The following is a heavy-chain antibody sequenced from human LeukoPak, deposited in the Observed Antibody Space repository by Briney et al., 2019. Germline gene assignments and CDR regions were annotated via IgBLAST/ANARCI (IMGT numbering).Heavy chain of an antibody. J-gene: IGHJ6*03. CDR2: IYHGDSDT. CDR3: ARVQSTTRPECYNMDV. Sequence: GESPQISCEASGYSFTNHWIAWVRQMPGKGLDWMGLIYHGDSDTRYNPSVQGQVTTSADKSTSTAYLQWTSLRAADSAMYYCARVQSTTRPECYNMDVWGKGTTVTVSS. CDR1: GYSFTNHW. D-gene: IGHD1-14*01. V-gene: IGHV5-51*01.